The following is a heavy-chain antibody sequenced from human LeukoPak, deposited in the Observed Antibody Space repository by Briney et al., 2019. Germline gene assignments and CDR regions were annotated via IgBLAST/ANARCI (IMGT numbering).Heavy chain of an antibody. J-gene: IGHJ3*02. CDR3: ARAQYQLLSAFDI. Sequence: PGGSLRLSCAASGFTFSSYEMNWVRQAPGKGLEWVSYISSSGSTIYYADSVKGRFTISRDNAKNSLYLQMYSLRAEDTAVYYCARAQYQLLSAFDIWGQGTMVTVSS. V-gene: IGHV3-48*03. CDR2: ISSSGSTI. CDR1: GFTFSSYE. D-gene: IGHD2-2*01.